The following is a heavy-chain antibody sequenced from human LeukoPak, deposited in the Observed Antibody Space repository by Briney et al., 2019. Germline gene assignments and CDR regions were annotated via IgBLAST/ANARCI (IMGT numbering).Heavy chain of an antibody. J-gene: IGHJ4*02. CDR2: INPNSGGT. Sequence: EASVKVSCKAPGYTFTGYYMHWVRQAPGQGLEWMGWINPNSGGTNYAQKFQGRVTMTRDTSISTAYMELSRLRSDDTAVYYCARDVLWFGEFLYYFDYWGQGTLVTVSS. CDR3: ARDVLWFGEFLYYFDY. D-gene: IGHD3-10*01. V-gene: IGHV1-2*02. CDR1: GYTFTGYY.